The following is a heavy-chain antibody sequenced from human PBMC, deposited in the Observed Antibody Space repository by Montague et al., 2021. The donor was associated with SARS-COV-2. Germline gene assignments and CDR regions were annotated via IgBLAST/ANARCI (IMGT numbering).Heavy chain of an antibody. CDR3: ARGQTVLELTWYGMDV. V-gene: IGHV4-34*01. J-gene: IGHJ6*02. Sequence: SETLSLTCAVYGGSFSTYYWAWIRQSPGKGLEWIGNIDHSGNTNYNPSHKSRVSISVDTSSSQFSLYLTSVTAADAAAYYCARGQTVLELTWYGMDVWGPGTTVTVSS. CDR2: IDHSGNT. D-gene: IGHD3-3*01. CDR1: GGSFSTYY.